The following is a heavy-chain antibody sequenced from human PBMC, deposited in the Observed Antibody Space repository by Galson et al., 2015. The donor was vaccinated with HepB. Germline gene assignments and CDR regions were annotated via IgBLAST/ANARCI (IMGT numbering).Heavy chain of an antibody. J-gene: IGHJ3*02. D-gene: IGHD1-26*01. CDR1: GFTFSSYA. CDR2: ISYDGSNK. Sequence: SLRLSCAASGFTFSSYAMHWVRQAPGKGLEWVAVISYDGSNKYYADSVKGRFTISRDNSKNTLYLQMNSLRAEDTAVYYCASGYSGSYRGAFDIWGQGTMVTVSS. CDR3: ASGYSGSYRGAFDI. V-gene: IGHV3-30-3*01.